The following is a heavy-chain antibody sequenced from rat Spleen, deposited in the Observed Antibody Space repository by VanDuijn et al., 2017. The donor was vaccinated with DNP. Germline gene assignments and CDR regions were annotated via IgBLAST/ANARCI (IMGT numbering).Heavy chain of an antibody. CDR1: GFTFNKDW. CDR2: ITTGGEIT. J-gene: IGHJ2*01. V-gene: IGHV5-31*01. Sequence: EVQLVESGGDPVQPGRSLTLSCVVSGFTFNKDWMTWVRQVPGKGLEWIASITTGGEITYYPDSVKGRFTISRDHATNTLYLRLNSLRSEDTATYYCVRDRRDYGLDYWGQGVMVTVSS. D-gene: IGHD1-11*01. CDR3: VRDRRDYGLDY.